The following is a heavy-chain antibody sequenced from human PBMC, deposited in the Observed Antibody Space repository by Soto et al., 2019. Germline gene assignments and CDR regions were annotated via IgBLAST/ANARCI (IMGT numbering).Heavy chain of an antibody. J-gene: IGHJ6*02. Sequence: WETLSLTCAVYGGSFSGYYWSWIRQPPGKGLEWIGEINHSGSTNYNPSLESRVTISVDTSKNQFSLKLSSVTAADTAVYYCARDGIRGYYDSSGPTDVWGQGTTVTVSS. D-gene: IGHD3-22*01. CDR1: GGSFSGYY. CDR3: ARDGIRGYYDSSGPTDV. CDR2: INHSGST. V-gene: IGHV4-34*01.